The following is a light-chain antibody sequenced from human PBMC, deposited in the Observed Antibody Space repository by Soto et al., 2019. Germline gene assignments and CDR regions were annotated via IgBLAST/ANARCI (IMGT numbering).Light chain of an antibody. CDR2: GAS. Sequence: EIVLTQSPATLSLSPGERATLSCRASQSVSTFLAWYRQKPGQAPRLLIYGASTRATGIPARFSGSGSGTEFTLTINSLESEDFAVYYCQQYNNWPRTFGQGTKVDNK. CDR3: QQYNNWPRT. J-gene: IGKJ1*01. V-gene: IGKV3-15*01. CDR1: QSVSTF.